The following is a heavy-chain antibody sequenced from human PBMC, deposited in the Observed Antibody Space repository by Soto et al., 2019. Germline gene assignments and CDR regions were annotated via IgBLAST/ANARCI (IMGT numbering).Heavy chain of an antibody. V-gene: IGHV3-23*01. Sequence: VGSLRLSCAASGFTFSSYAMSWVRQAPGKGLEWVSAISGSGGSTYYADSVKGRFTISRDNSKNTLYLQMNSLRAEDTAVYYCAKPGQWLRFTPSYYGMDVWVQGTTVTVS. CDR3: AKPGQWLRFTPSYYGMDV. CDR2: ISGSGGST. J-gene: IGHJ6*02. D-gene: IGHD5-12*01. CDR1: GFTFSSYA.